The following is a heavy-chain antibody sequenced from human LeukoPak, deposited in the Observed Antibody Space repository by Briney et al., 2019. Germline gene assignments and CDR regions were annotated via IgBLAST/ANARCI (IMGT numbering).Heavy chain of an antibody. CDR1: GFSFSDYA. J-gene: IGHJ3*02. V-gene: IGHV3-23*01. CDR3: AKDRIAAAGIDAFDI. CDR2: ISGSGGRT. Sequence: PGGSLRLSCAASGFSFSDYALSWVRQAPGKGLEWVSAISGSGGRTYYADSVKGRFTISRDNSKNTLYLQMNSLRAEDTAVYYCAKDRIAAAGIDAFDIWGQGTMVTVSS. D-gene: IGHD6-13*01.